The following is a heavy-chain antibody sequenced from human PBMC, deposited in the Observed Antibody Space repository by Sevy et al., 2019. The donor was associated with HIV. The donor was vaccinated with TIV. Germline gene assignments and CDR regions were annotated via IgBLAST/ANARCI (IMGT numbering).Heavy chain of an antibody. Sequence: GWYLRLSCAASGFTFSDYYLSWIRQAPGKGLEWVSYISGTSRYINYADSLKGRFTISRDNAKNSLYLQMNSLKGEDTAVYYCAIWSSSRDYFEYWGQGTLVTVSS. CDR3: AIWSSSRDYFEY. CDR1: GFTFSDYY. V-gene: IGHV3-11*06. CDR2: ISGTSRYI. J-gene: IGHJ4*02. D-gene: IGHD6-13*01.